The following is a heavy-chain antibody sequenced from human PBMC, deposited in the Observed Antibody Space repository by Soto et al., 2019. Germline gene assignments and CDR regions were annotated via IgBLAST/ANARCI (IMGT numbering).Heavy chain of an antibody. CDR1: GYTFTSYG. D-gene: IGHD6-19*01. Sequence: ASVKVSCKASGYTFTSYGISWVRQAPGQGLEWMGWISAYNGNTNYAQKLQGRVTMTTDTSTSTAYMELRSLRSDDTAVYYCERRPSSGWYWSFVDYWGQGTLVTVSS. CDR3: ERRPSSGWYWSFVDY. V-gene: IGHV1-18*01. J-gene: IGHJ4*02. CDR2: ISAYNGNT.